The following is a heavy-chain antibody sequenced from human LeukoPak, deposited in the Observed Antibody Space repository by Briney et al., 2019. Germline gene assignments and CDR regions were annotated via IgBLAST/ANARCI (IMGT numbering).Heavy chain of an antibody. V-gene: IGHV3-7*01. CDR1: GFTFSSYW. J-gene: IGHJ4*02. CDR2: IKQDGSEK. D-gene: IGHD6-6*01. CDR3: ARERAFIAARYFDY. Sequence: GGSLRLSCAASGFTFSSYWMSWVRQAPGKGLEWVANIKQDGSEKYYVDSVKGRLTISRDNAKNSLYLQMNSLRAEDTAVYYCARERAFIAARYFDYWGQGTLVTVSS.